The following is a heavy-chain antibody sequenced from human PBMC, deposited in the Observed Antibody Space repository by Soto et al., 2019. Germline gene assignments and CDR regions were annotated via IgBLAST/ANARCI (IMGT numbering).Heavy chain of an antibody. CDR3: ARRWFGELIAFDI. CDR2: IYYSGST. D-gene: IGHD3-10*01. CDR1: GGSISSGGYY. J-gene: IGHJ3*02. Sequence: SETLSLTCTVSGGSISSGGYYWSWIRQHPGKGLEWIGYIYYSGSTYYNPSLKSRVTISVDTSKNQFSLKLSSVTAADTAVYYCARRWFGELIAFDIWGQGTMVTVSS. V-gene: IGHV4-31*03.